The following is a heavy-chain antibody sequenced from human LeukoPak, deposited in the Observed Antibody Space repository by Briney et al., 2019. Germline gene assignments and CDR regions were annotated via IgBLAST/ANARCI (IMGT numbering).Heavy chain of an antibody. Sequence: PGGSLRLSCAASGFTFSSYYMSWVRQAPGQGLEWVSSIRGSSSNIYYVDSVKGRFTISRDNAKNLLYLQMNSLRAEDTAVYYCARVDGSDAFDIWGQGTMVTVSS. CDR3: ARVDGSDAFDI. J-gene: IGHJ3*02. CDR1: GFTFSSYY. D-gene: IGHD5-24*01. CDR2: IRGSSSNI. V-gene: IGHV3-21*01.